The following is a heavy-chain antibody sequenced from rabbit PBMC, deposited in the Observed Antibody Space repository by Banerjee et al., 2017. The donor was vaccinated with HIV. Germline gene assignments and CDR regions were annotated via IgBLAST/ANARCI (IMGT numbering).Heavy chain of an antibody. CDR3: ARGTGGGGDGHSL. Sequence: QSLEESGGDLVQPGGSLKLSCKASGFSFSSSYWICWVRQAPGKGLEWIGCIYGGGSGSTYYATWAKGRFTISKTSSTTVTLQMTSLTAADTATYFCARGTGGGGDGHSLWGPGTLVTVS. CDR2: IYGGGSGST. D-gene: IGHD7-1*01. CDR1: GFSFSSSYW. V-gene: IGHV1S40*01. J-gene: IGHJ6*01.